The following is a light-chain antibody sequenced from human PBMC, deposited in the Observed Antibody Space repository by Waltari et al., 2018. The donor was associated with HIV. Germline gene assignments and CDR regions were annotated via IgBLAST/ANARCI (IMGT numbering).Light chain of an antibody. V-gene: IGKV1-5*03. J-gene: IGKJ2*01. CDR1: QILNNW. CDR2: KTS. Sequence: DVQMTQSPSTLSASVGDRVAITCRASQILNNWLAWYQQRPGRPPKLLIYKTSNLESGVPVRFIGSGSGAEFTLTIDGLQPDDFATYFCQQYNSHSYTFGQGTRLDI. CDR3: QQYNSHSYT.